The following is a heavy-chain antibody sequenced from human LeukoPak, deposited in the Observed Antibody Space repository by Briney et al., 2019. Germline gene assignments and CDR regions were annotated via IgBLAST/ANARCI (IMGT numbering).Heavy chain of an antibody. V-gene: IGHV3-48*01. D-gene: IGHD6-25*01. J-gene: IGHJ6*03. Sequence: GGSLRLSCAASGFTFSSYSMNWVRQPPGKGLEWVSNIGTSSSTIYYADSVKGRFTISRDNAKNSLYLQMNSLRADDTAVYYCARFAAGGSYYYMDVWGKGTTVTVSS. CDR3: ARFAAGGSYYYMDV. CDR1: GFTFSSYS. CDR2: IGTSSSTI.